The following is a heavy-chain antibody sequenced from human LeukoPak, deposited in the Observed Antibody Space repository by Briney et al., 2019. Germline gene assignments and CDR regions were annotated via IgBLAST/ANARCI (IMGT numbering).Heavy chain of an antibody. D-gene: IGHD3-3*01. CDR1: RFTISSYW. J-gene: IGHJ4*02. Sequence: GGSLRLSCAASRFTISSYWMSWVRQAPGKGLEWVANIKQDGSEKYYVDSVKGRFTISRDNAKNSLYLQMNSLRAEDTAVYYCARDKVDFWSGYYNYWGQGTLVTVSS. V-gene: IGHV3-7*01. CDR2: IKQDGSEK. CDR3: ARDKVDFWSGYYNY.